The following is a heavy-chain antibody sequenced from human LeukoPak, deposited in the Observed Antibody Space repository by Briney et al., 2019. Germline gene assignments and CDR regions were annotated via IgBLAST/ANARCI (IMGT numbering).Heavy chain of an antibody. V-gene: IGHV3-30*02. Sequence: PGRSLRLSCAASGFTFSRYTLFWVRQAPGRGLEWVAFIRYDGRNEGYADSVEGRFTISRDNSKSTLYLQMNGLRTEDTAVYYCVKAGLVASRPNNFDYWGQGTLVTVSS. CDR3: VKAGLVASRPNNFDY. CDR2: IRYDGRNE. D-gene: IGHD6-6*01. CDR1: GFTFSRYT. J-gene: IGHJ4*02.